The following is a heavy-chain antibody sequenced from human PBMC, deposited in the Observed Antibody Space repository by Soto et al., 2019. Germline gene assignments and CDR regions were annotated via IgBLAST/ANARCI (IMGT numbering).Heavy chain of an antibody. V-gene: IGHV3-23*01. CDR3: AKEEETKITMIVVVEVFDY. CDR2: ISGSGGST. CDR1: GFTFSSYA. D-gene: IGHD3-22*01. Sequence: HPGGSLRLSCAASGFTFSSYAMSWVRQAPGKGLEWVSAISGSGGSTYYADSVKGRFTISRDNSKNTLYLQMNSLRAEDTAVYYCAKEEETKITMIVVVEVFDYWGQGTLVTVSS. J-gene: IGHJ4*02.